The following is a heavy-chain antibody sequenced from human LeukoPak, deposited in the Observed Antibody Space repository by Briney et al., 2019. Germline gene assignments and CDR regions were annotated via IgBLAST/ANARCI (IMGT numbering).Heavy chain of an antibody. CDR1: GGSNTSYY. Sequence: PSETLSLTCTVSGGSNTSYYWSWIRQPAGKGLEWIGRIYSSGSTNYNPSLKSRVTISVDTSKNQFSLKLSSVTAADTAVYYCARLDDGDGYNNVFDYWAREPWSPSPQ. J-gene: IGHJ4*02. CDR2: IYSSGST. D-gene: IGHD5-24*01. V-gene: IGHV4-4*07. CDR3: ARLDDGDGYNNVFDY.